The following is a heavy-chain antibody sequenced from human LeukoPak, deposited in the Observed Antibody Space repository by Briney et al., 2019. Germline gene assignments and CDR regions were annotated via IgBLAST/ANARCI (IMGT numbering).Heavy chain of an antibody. J-gene: IGHJ4*02. Sequence: ASVKVSCKASGYTFTGYYMHWVRQAPGQGLEWMGWINPNSGGTNYAQKFQGRVTMTRDTSISTAYMELSRLRSDDTAVYYCARDDYGDYVWLDYWGQGTLVTVSS. V-gene: IGHV1-2*02. D-gene: IGHD4-17*01. CDR2: INPNSGGT. CDR3: ARDDYGDYVWLDY. CDR1: GYTFTGYY.